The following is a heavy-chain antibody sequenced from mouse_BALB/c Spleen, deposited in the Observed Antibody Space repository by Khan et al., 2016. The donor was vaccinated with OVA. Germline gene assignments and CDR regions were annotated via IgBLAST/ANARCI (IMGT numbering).Heavy chain of an antibody. V-gene: IGHV14-3*02. J-gene: IGHJ4*01. CDR3: SYSLLLYAIDY. Sequence: EVELVESGAEFVKPGASVKLSCILSGFNIKDTYMHWVKQRPEQGLDWIGRIDPANGNTKYDPKFQGKATMTADTSSNTAYLQLSSLTSEDTAVYYCSYSLLLYAIDYWGQGTSVTVSS. CDR2: IDPANGNT. D-gene: IGHD1-2*01. CDR1: GFNIKDTY.